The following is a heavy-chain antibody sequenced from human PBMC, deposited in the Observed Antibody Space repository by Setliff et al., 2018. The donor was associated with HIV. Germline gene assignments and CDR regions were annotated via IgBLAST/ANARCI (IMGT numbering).Heavy chain of an antibody. D-gene: IGHD3-16*02. CDR1: GGSITTSTFY. CDR2: IYYSGST. J-gene: IGHJ3*02. CDR3: ARHQVIPTVIGTFDI. V-gene: IGHV4-39*01. Sequence: SETLSLTCTVSGGSITTSTFYWGWICQPPGKGLEWIGSIYYSGSTYYNPSLKSRLTITQHTSKNHFSLSLSSVTAADTAVYYCARHQVIPTVIGTFDIWGQGTVVTVSS.